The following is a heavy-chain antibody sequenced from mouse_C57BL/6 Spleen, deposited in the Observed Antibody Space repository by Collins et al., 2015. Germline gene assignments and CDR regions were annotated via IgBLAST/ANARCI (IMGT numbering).Heavy chain of an antibody. CDR2: INPDSSTI. V-gene: IGHV4-1*02. D-gene: IGHD1-1*01. CDR1: GFDFSGYW. Sequence: EVKLLESGGGLVQPGGSLKLSCAASGFDFSGYWMSWVRQAPGKGLEWIGEINPDSSTINYTPSLKGKFIISRDNADNTLYLQTSKVRSEDTALYYCARLYYYGHFDYWGQGTTLTVSS. J-gene: IGHJ2*01. CDR3: ARLYYYGHFDY.